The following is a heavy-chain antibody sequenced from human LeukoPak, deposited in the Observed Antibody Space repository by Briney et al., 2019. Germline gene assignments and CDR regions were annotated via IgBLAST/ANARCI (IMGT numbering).Heavy chain of an antibody. CDR1: GYTFTSYA. D-gene: IGHD2-21*01. CDR2: MNPNSGNT. J-gene: IGHJ4*02. Sequence: ASVKVSCKASGYTFTSYAINWVRQATGQGLEWMGWMNPNSGNTGYAQKFQGRVTMTRNTSISTAYMELSSLRSEDTAVYYCAAFGESPQGEINDYWGQGTLVTVSS. V-gene: IGHV1-8*01. CDR3: AAFGESPQGEINDY.